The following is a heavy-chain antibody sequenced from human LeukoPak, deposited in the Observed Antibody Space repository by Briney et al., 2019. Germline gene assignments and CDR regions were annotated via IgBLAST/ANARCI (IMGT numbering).Heavy chain of an antibody. CDR1: GFTFSSYG. V-gene: IGHV3-23*01. Sequence: PGGSLRLSCAASGFTFSSYGMSWVRQAPGKGLEWVSAISGSGGSTYYADSVKGRFTISRDNSKNTLYLQMNSLRAEDTAVYYCAKVTVTGYYYYYYMDVWGKGTTVTVSS. J-gene: IGHJ6*03. CDR2: ISGSGGST. D-gene: IGHD4-17*01. CDR3: AKVTVTGYYYYYYMDV.